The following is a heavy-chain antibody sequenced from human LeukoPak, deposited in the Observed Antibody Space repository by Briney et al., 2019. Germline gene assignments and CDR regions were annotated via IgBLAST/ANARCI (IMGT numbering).Heavy chain of an antibody. CDR3: GGIPNWNGLASAFDI. D-gene: IGHD1-1*01. CDR1: GFTFSTYW. Sequence: GGSLILSCAAPGFTFSTYWMSWVRPAPGKGLEWVAHIKQDGSEKYYLDSVKGRFTISRDNAKNSLYLQMNSLRVEDTAVYYCGGIPNWNGLASAFDIWGQGTMVTVSS. J-gene: IGHJ3*02. CDR2: IKQDGSEK. V-gene: IGHV3-7*01.